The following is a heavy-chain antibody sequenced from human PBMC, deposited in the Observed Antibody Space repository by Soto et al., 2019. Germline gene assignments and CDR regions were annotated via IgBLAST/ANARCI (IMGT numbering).Heavy chain of an antibody. J-gene: IGHJ3*02. CDR1: GFTFSSYG. V-gene: IGHV3-30*18. Sequence: QVQLVESGGGVVQPGRSLRLSCAASGFTFSSYGMHWVRQAPGKGLEWVALISYDGSNKYYADSVKGRFTISRDNSKNTLYLQMNSLRTEDTAVYYGAEDLGHGGRGGFDIWGQGTRVTVSS. D-gene: IGHD7-27*01. CDR3: AEDLGHGGRGGFDI. CDR2: ISYDGSNK.